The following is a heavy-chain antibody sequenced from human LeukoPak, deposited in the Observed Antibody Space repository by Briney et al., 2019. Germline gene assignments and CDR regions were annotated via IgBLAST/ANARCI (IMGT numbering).Heavy chain of an antibody. D-gene: IGHD2-15*01. Sequence: PGRSLRPSCTPSGFTFSTYGMQWVREAPGKGLEWVAVIWYDGSNKYYADSVKGRFAISRDNSKNTLYLQMNSLRAEDTAVYHCARDRIVGMDVWGKGTTVTVSS. CDR3: ARDRIVGMDV. V-gene: IGHV3-33*01. J-gene: IGHJ6*04. CDR1: GFTFSTYG. CDR2: IWYDGSNK.